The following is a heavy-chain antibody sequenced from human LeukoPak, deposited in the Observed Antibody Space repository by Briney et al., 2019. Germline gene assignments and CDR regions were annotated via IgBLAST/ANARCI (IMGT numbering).Heavy chain of an antibody. D-gene: IGHD3-22*01. V-gene: IGHV4-34*01. CDR3: ARRRITMIVVGYNWFDP. Sequence: SETLSLTCTVSGGSISSYYWSWIRQPPGKGLEWIGEINHSGSTNYNPSLKSRVTISVDTSKNQFSLKLSSVTAADTAVYYCARRRITMIVVGYNWFDPWGQGTLVTVSS. J-gene: IGHJ5*02. CDR1: GGSISSYY. CDR2: INHSGST.